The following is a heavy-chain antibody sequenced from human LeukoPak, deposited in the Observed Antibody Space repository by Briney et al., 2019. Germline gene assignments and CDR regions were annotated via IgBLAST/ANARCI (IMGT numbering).Heavy chain of an antibody. CDR3: ARNVARSSWYFDL. D-gene: IGHD1-14*01. CDR1: GYTFTGYY. V-gene: IGHV1-2*06. J-gene: IGHJ2*01. Sequence: ASVKVSCKASGYTFTGYYMHWVRQAPGQGLEWMGLSNPNSGGTNYAQKFQGRVTMTRDTSISTAYMQLSRLRSDDTAVYYCARNVARSSWYFDLWGRGTLVTVSS. CDR2: SNPNSGGT.